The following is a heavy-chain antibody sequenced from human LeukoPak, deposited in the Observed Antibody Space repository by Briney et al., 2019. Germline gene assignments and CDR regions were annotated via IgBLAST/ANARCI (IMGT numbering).Heavy chain of an antibody. CDR3: ARGAPKGYCSGGSCYSRGRMTSTINWFDP. CDR2: INHSGST. CDR1: GGSFSGYY. D-gene: IGHD2-15*01. Sequence: SETLSLTCAVYGGSFSGYYWSWIRQPPGKGLEWIGEINHSGSTNYNPSLKSRVTISVDTSKNQFSLKLSSLTAADTAVYYCARGAPKGYCSGGSCYSRGRMTSTINWFDPWGQGTLVTVSS. V-gene: IGHV4-34*01. J-gene: IGHJ5*02.